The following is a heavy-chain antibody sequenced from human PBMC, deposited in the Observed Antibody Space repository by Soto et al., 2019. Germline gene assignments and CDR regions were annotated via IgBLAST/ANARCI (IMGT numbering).Heavy chain of an antibody. CDR3: ARAVVVAATLEYFDY. CDR2: IYHSGST. Sequence: QLQLQESGSGLVKPSQTLSLTCAVSGGSISSGGYSWSWIRQPPGKGLEWIGYIYHSGSTYYNPSLKGRVPISVDRSKSQFSLKLSSVTAADTAVYYCARAVVVAATLEYFDYWGQGTLVTVSS. V-gene: IGHV4-30-2*01. D-gene: IGHD2-15*01. J-gene: IGHJ4*02. CDR1: GGSISSGGYS.